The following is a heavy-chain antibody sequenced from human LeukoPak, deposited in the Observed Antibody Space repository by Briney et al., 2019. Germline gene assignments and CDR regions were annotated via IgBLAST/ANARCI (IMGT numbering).Heavy chain of an antibody. J-gene: IGHJ4*02. CDR3: ARGRVNSSSWYYNRAFDY. CDR2: VDPDDGET. CDR1: GYTLTELS. V-gene: IGHV1-24*01. D-gene: IGHD6-13*01. Sequence: ASVKVSCKVSGYTLTELSMHWVRQAPGKGLEWMGGVDPDDGETIYAQKFQGRVTMTEDTSTDTAYMELSSLRSEDTAVYYCARGRVNSSSWYYNRAFDYWGQGILVTVSS.